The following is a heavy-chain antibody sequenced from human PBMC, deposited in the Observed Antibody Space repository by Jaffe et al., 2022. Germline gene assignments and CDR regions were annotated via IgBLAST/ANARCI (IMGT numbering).Heavy chain of an antibody. CDR2: IRSKAYGGTT. CDR1: GFTFGDYA. Sequence: EVQLVESGGGLVQPGRSLRLSCTASGFTFGDYAMSWFRQAPGKGLEWVGFIRSKAYGGTTEYAASVKGRFTISRDDSKSIAYLQMNSLKTEDTAVYYCTRDGRLQWGYYYYMDVWGKGTTVTVSS. CDR3: TRDGRLQWGYYYYMDV. D-gene: IGHD4-4*01. V-gene: IGHV3-49*03. J-gene: IGHJ6*03.